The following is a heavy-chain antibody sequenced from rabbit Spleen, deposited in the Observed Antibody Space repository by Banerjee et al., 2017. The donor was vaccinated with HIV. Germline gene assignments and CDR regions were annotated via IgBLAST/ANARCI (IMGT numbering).Heavy chain of an antibody. CDR2: IYTDNSKT. CDR3: ARDAGSGPYIDGYFTL. V-gene: IGHV1S40*01. CDR1: GFPCRHGHY. D-gene: IGHD8-1*01. Sequence: GESGGGLVKPGASLRRTGKASGFPCRHGHYMCWVRQAPGKGLEWIACIYTDNSKTYYANWAKGRFTVSKSSSPSVALQMASLTVADAATYFCARDAGSGPYIDGYFTLWGQGTLVTVS. J-gene: IGHJ4*01.